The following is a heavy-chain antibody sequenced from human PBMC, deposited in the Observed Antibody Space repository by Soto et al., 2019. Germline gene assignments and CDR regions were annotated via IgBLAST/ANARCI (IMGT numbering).Heavy chain of an antibody. V-gene: IGHV4-31*03. D-gene: IGHD3-10*01. Sequence: SETLSLTCTGSGGSISSGGYYWSWIRQHPGKGLEWIGYIYYSGSTYYNPSLKSRVTISVDTSKNQFSLKLSSVTAADTAVYYCARGNLAWFGELSGMDVWGQGTTVAVSS. J-gene: IGHJ6*02. CDR1: GGSISSGGYY. CDR2: IYYSGST. CDR3: ARGNLAWFGELSGMDV.